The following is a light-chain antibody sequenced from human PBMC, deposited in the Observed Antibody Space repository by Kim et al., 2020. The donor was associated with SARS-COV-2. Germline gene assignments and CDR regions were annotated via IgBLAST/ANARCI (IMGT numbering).Light chain of an antibody. Sequence: SYELTQPLPVSVAPGQTATITCGRDNIGSRNAHWYQQKPGLAPVLVIYRDSNRPSGIPERFSGSNAGNTATLTITRAQAGDEADYYCQVWDSDSGLWVFGGGTKLTAL. CDR3: QVWDSDSGLWV. CDR2: RDS. V-gene: IGLV3-9*01. CDR1: NIGSRN. J-gene: IGLJ3*02.